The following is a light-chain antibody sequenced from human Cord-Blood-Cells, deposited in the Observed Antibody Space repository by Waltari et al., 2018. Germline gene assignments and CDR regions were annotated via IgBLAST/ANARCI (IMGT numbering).Light chain of an antibody. V-gene: IGLV2-23*03. J-gene: IGLJ3*02. CDR3: CSYAGSSTFV. CDR2: EGS. CDR1: SRDVGSYNL. Sequence: QSALTQPASVSGSPGQSLTISCTGTSRDVGSYNLVSWYQQHPGKAPKLMIYEGSKRPSGVSNRFSGSKSGNTASLTISGLQAEDEADYYCCSYAGSSTFVFGGGTKLTVL.